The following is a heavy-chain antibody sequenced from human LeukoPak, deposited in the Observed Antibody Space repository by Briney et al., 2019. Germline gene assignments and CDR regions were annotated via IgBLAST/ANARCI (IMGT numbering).Heavy chain of an antibody. V-gene: IGHV1-8*01. CDR3: ARVAYYYDSSGYYPGY. Sequence: ASVKVSCKASGYTFTSYDINWVRQATGQGLEWMGWMDPNSGNTGYAQKFQGRVTMTRNTSISTAYMELSSLRSEDTAVYYCARVAYYYDSSGYYPGYWGQGTLVTVSS. CDR2: MDPNSGNT. J-gene: IGHJ4*02. D-gene: IGHD3-22*01. CDR1: GYTFTSYD.